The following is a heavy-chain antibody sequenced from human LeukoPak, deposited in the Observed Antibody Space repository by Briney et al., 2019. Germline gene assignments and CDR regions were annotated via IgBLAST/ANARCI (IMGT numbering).Heavy chain of an antibody. V-gene: IGHV4-39*01. Sequence: SETLSLTCTVSGGSISSSSYYWGWIRQPPGKGLEWIGSIYYSGSTYYNPSLNSRVTISVDTSKNQFSLKLSSVTAADTAVYYCARHTPTLPTYYYDSSGYYYPFDYWGQGTLVTVSS. J-gene: IGHJ4*02. D-gene: IGHD3-22*01. CDR1: GGSISSSSYY. CDR3: ARHTPTLPTYYYDSSGYYYPFDY. CDR2: IYYSGST.